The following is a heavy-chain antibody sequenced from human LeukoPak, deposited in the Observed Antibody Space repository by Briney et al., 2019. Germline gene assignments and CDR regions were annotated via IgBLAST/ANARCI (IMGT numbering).Heavy chain of an antibody. J-gene: IGHJ4*02. Sequence: GGSLRLSCAASGFTFSNYGMHWVRQAPGKGLEWVAFIRYDGSNKYYADSVKGRFTISRDNSKNTLYLQMNSLRAEDTAVYYCAKDQRAVAAPETFDYWGQGTLVTVSS. CDR2: IRYDGSNK. CDR1: GFTFSNYG. V-gene: IGHV3-30*02. CDR3: AKDQRAVAAPETFDY. D-gene: IGHD6-19*01.